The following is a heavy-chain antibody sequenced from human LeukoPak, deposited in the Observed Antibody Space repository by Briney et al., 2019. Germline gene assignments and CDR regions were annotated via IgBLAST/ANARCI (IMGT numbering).Heavy chain of an antibody. CDR1: GGSFSGYY. CDR2: INHSGST. J-gene: IGHJ5*02. Sequence: SETLSLTCAVYGGSFSGYYWSWIRQPPGKGLEWIGEINHSGSTNYNPSLKSRVTISVDTSKNQSSLKLSSVTAADTAVYYCARARLRVPAATFDPWGQGTLVTVSS. V-gene: IGHV4-34*01. CDR3: ARARLRVPAATFDP. D-gene: IGHD2-2*01.